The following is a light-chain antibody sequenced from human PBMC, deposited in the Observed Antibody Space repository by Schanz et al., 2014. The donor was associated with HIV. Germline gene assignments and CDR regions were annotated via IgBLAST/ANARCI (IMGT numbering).Light chain of an antibody. CDR2: DVS. J-gene: IGLJ2*01. Sequence: QSALTQPASLSGSPGQSITISCTGTSSDVGSYGLVSWYQQHPGKVPKLMIYDVSKWPSGVPDRFSGSMSGNTASLTVSGLQAEDEADYYCSSYAGSTVFGGGTKLTVL. CDR3: SSYAGSTV. CDR1: SSDVGSYGL. V-gene: IGLV2-14*02.